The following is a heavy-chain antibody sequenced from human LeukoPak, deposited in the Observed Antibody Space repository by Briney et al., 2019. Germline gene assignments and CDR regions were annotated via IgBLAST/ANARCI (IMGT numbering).Heavy chain of an antibody. Sequence: GGSLRLSCAGSGFTFSSYSMHWVRQAPGEGLEWVSVIYSGGSTYYADSVKGRFTISRDNSKSTLYIQMNSLRAEDTAVYYCARAKPKNMVRGLIMRRESRYYFDYWGQGTLVTVSS. CDR1: GFTFSSYS. J-gene: IGHJ4*02. CDR3: ARAKPKNMVRGLIMRRESRYYFDY. V-gene: IGHV3-53*01. CDR2: IYSGGST. D-gene: IGHD3-10*01.